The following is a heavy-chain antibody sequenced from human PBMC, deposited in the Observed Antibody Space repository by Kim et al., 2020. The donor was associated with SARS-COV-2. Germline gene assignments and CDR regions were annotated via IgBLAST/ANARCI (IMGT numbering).Heavy chain of an antibody. D-gene: IGHD5-18*01. CDR2: ISSSGSTI. Sequence: GGSLRLSCAASGFTFSSYEMNWVRQAPGKGLEWVSYISSSGSTIYYADSVKGRFTISRDNAKNSLYLQMNSLRAEDTAVYYCARDDRYSYGRSFDYWGQGTLVTVSS. J-gene: IGHJ4*02. V-gene: IGHV3-48*03. CDR1: GFTFSSYE. CDR3: ARDDRYSYGRSFDY.